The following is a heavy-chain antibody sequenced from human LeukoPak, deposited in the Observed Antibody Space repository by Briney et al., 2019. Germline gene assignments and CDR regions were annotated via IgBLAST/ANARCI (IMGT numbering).Heavy chain of an antibody. J-gene: IGHJ4*02. CDR2: ISGSGGST. CDR3: AKDGTELYYFDY. D-gene: IGHD3/OR15-3a*01. CDR1: GFTFSSYA. V-gene: IGHV3-23*01. Sequence: AGGSLRLSSAASGFTFSSYAMSWVRQAPGKGLEWVSAISGSGGSTYYADSVKGRFTISRDNSKNTLYLQMNSLRAEDTAVYYCAKDGTELYYFDYWGQGTLVTVSS.